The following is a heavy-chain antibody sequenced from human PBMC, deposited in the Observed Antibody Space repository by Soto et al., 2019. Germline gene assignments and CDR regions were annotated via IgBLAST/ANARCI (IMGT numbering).Heavy chain of an antibody. CDR1: GASISNDNW. CDR3: AKDLGIAVSARRAFDI. Sequence: ETLSLTCDVSGASISNDNWWSWVRQPPGKGLEWIGEIYHSGSTNYNPSLKSRVTISVDKSKNQFSLKLSSVTAADTAVYYCAKDLGIAVSARRAFDIWGQGTMVTVSS. V-gene: IGHV4-4*02. D-gene: IGHD6-19*01. J-gene: IGHJ3*02. CDR2: IYHSGST.